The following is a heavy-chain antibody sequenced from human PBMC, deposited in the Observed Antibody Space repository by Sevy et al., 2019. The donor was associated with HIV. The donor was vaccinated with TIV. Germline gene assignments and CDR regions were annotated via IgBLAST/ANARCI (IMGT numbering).Heavy chain of an antibody. Sequence: ASVKVSCKVSGYTLTELSMHWVRQAPGKGLEWMGGFDPEDGETIYAQMFQGRVTMTEDTSTDTAYMELSSLRSEDTAVYYCATDPRTGKYFQHWGQGTLVTVSS. CDR3: ATDPRTGKYFQH. CDR1: GYTLTELS. J-gene: IGHJ1*01. V-gene: IGHV1-24*01. CDR2: FDPEDGET. D-gene: IGHD6-13*01.